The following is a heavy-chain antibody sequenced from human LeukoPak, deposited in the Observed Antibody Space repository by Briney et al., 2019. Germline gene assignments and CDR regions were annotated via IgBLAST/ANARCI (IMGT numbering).Heavy chain of an antibody. CDR2: IYYSGST. CDR3: ARIDDCSGGSCYSLDY. V-gene: IGHV4-31*03. Sequence: SQTLSLTCTVSGGSISSGGYYWSWLRQHPGKGLEWIGYIYYSGSTYYNPSLKSRVTISVDTSKNQFSLKLSSVTAADTAVYYCARIDDCSGGSCYSLDYWGQGTLVTVSS. CDR1: GGSISSGGYY. J-gene: IGHJ4*02. D-gene: IGHD2-15*01.